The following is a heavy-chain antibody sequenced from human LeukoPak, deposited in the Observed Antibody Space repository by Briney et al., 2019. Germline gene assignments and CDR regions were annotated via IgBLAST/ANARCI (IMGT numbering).Heavy chain of an antibody. CDR3: AKDRDYVWGSYRYTFDY. V-gene: IGHV3-30*18. J-gene: IGHJ4*02. Sequence: GGSLRLSCAASGFTFSSYGMHWVRQAPGKGLEWVAVISYDGSNKYYADSVKGRFTISRDNSKNTLYLQMNSLRAEDTAVYYCAKDRDYVWGSYRYTFDYWGQGTLVTVSS. CDR2: ISYDGSNK. CDR1: GFTFSSYG. D-gene: IGHD3-16*02.